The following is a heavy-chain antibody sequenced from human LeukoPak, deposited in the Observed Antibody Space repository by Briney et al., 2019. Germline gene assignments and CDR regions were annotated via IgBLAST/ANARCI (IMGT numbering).Heavy chain of an antibody. CDR3: ARALGTTGTTVDY. Sequence: GESLKISCKGSGYSFTSYWISWVRQMPGKGLEWMGRIDPSDSYTNYSPSFQGRVTISADKSISTAYLQWSSLKASDTAMYYCARALGTTGTTVDYWGQGTLVTVSS. V-gene: IGHV5-10-1*01. J-gene: IGHJ4*02. D-gene: IGHD1-1*01. CDR1: GYSFTSYW. CDR2: IDPSDSYT.